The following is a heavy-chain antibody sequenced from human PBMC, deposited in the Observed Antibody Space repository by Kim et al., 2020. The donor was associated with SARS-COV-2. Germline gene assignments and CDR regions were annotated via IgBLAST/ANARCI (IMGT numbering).Heavy chain of an antibody. J-gene: IGHJ5*02. CDR1: GASITDYY. V-gene: IGHV4-59*13. CDR2: ISHTGTT. Sequence: SETLSLTCTVSGASITDYYWSWIRHPPGRRLEWIGFISHTGTTNYNPSLKSRITMSIDASKKRFSLTMRSVTAADAALYYCARFSSSPNWFDPWGQGTLVSVS. CDR3: ARFSSSPNWFDP. D-gene: IGHD2-2*01.